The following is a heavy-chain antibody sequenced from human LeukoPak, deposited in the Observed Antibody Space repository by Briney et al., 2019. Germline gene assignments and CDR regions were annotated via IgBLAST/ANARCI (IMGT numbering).Heavy chain of an antibody. J-gene: IGHJ3*02. D-gene: IGHD6-19*01. CDR3: ARGSSGWHNDAFDI. CDR2: IYYSGST. Sequence: PSETLSLTCPVSGGSISSYYWSWIRQPPGKGLEWIGYIYYSGSTNYNPSLKSRVTISVDTSKNQFSLKLSSVTAADTAVYYCARGSSGWHNDAFDIWGQGTMVTVSS. CDR1: GGSISSYY. V-gene: IGHV4-59*01.